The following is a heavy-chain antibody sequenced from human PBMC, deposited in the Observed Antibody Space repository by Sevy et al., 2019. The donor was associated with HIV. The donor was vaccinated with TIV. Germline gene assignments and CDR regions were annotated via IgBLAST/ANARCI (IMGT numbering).Heavy chain of an antibody. CDR3: ARDYYDSSGPRVRFDP. D-gene: IGHD3-22*01. V-gene: IGHV4-59*01. CDR2: IYYSGST. Sequence: SETLSLTCTVSGGSISSYYWSWIRQPPGKGLEWIGYIYYSGSTNYNPSLKSRVTISVDTSKNQFSLKLSSVTAADTAVYYCARDYYDSSGPRVRFDPWGQGTLVTASS. J-gene: IGHJ5*02. CDR1: GGSISSYY.